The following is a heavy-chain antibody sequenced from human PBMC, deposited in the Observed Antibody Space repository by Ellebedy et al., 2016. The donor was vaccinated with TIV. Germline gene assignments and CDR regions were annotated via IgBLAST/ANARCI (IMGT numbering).Heavy chain of an antibody. CDR2: INHSGST. CDR1: GGSFSGYY. Sequence: SETLSLTCAVYGGSFSGYYWSWIRQPPGKGLEWIGEINHSGSTNYNPSLKSRVSISVDTSKNQFSLKLSSVTAADTAVYYCARGPTYDDFWSGYSYFDYWGQGTLVIVSS. CDR3: ARGPTYDDFWSGYSYFDY. V-gene: IGHV4-34*01. J-gene: IGHJ4*02. D-gene: IGHD3-3*01.